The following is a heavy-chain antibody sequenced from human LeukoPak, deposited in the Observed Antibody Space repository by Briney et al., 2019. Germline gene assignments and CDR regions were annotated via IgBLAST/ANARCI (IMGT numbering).Heavy chain of an antibody. V-gene: IGHV3-9*01. CDR2: ISWNSGSI. J-gene: IGHJ4*02. D-gene: IGHD1-26*01. CDR1: GFTFDDYA. Sequence: PGGSLRLSCAASGFTFDDYAMPWVRQAPGKGLEWVSGISWNSGSIGYADSVKGRFTISRDNAKNSLYLQMNSLRAEDTALYYCAKDRGVGATRWVGLDYWGQGTLVTVSS. CDR3: AKDRGVGATRWVGLDY.